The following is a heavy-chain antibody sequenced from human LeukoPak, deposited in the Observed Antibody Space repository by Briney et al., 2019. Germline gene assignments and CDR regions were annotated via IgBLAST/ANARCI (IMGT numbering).Heavy chain of an antibody. V-gene: IGHV3-15*04. CDR1: GFTFSSYE. CDR3: ASEGWYKHDF. D-gene: IGHD1-1*01. J-gene: IGHJ4*02. CDR2: IERTADGGTT. Sequence: GGSLRLSCAASGFTFSSYEMNWVRQAPGKGLEWVGRIERTADGGTTTYAAPVRGRFSISRDDSKNTVYLEMTSLKTEDSGVYYCASEGWYKHDFWGQGTLVTVSS.